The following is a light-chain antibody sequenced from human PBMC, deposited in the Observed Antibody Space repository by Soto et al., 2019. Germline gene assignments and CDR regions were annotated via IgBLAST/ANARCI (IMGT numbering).Light chain of an antibody. CDR3: QQYNNWPLT. J-gene: IGKJ4*01. CDR2: DVS. CDR1: QSVSSN. V-gene: IGKV3D-15*01. Sequence: EIVMTQSPATLSVSPGERATLSRRASQSVSSNLAWYQQKPGQAPRLLIYDVSTRATGIPTRFSGSGSGTEFTLTISSLQSEDFAAYYCQQYNNWPLTFGGGTKVDIK.